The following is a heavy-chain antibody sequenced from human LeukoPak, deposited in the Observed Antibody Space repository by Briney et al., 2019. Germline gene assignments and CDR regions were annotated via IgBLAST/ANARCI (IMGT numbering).Heavy chain of an antibody. Sequence: PGGSLRLSCAASGFTVSSNYMSWVRQAPGKGLEWVSVIYSGGSTYYADSVKGRFTISRDNSKNKLYLQMNSLRAEDTAAYYCARDRYCSSTSCFPEDYYYGMDVWGQGTTVTVSS. CDR3: ARDRYCSSTSCFPEDYYYGMDV. CDR2: IYSGGST. D-gene: IGHD2-2*01. J-gene: IGHJ6*02. CDR1: GFTVSSNY. V-gene: IGHV3-53*01.